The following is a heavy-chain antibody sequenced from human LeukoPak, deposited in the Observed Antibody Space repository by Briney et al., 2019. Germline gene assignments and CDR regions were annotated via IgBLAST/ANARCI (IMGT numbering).Heavy chain of an antibody. CDR1: GFTFSDYW. J-gene: IGHJ4*02. Sequence: GGSLRLSCTASGFTFSDYWMTWVRQAPGKGPEWVANIKQDGSQRYYVDSVRGRFTISRDNAKNSLFLQRNGLRAEDTAVYYCARRGGSSSRRSPIDYWGQGTQVTVSS. D-gene: IGHD6-6*01. V-gene: IGHV3-7*01. CDR3: ARRGGSSSRRSPIDY. CDR2: IKQDGSQR.